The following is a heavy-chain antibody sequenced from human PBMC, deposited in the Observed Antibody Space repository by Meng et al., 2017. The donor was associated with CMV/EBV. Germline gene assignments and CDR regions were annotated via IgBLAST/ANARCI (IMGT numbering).Heavy chain of an antibody. V-gene: IGHV3-21*04. CDR3: ARAGSSSSSAGIDY. CDR1: GFTFSSYS. J-gene: IGHJ4*02. D-gene: IGHD6-6*01. CDR2: ISSSSSYI. Sequence: GESLKISCAASGFTFSSYSMNWVRQAPGKGLEWVSSISSSSSYIYYADSVKGRFTISRDNAKNSLYLQMNSLRAEDTAVYYCARAGSSSSSAGIDYWGQGTLVTVSS.